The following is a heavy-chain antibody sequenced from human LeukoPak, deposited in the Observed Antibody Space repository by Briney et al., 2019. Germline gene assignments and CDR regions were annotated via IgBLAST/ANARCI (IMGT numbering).Heavy chain of an antibody. V-gene: IGHV3-30*18. D-gene: IGHD3-3*01. CDR3: AKDRRVLRFLEWLMDV. Sequence: GGSLRLSCAASGFTFSNYGMHWVRQAPGKGLEWVAVISYDGSNKYYADSVKGRFTISRDNSKNTLYLQMNSLRAEDTAVYYCAKDRRVLRFLEWLMDVWGQGTTVTVSS. CDR2: ISYDGSNK. J-gene: IGHJ6*02. CDR1: GFTFSNYG.